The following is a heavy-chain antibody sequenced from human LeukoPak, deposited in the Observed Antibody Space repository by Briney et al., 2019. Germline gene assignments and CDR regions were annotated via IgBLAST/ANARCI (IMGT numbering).Heavy chain of an antibody. CDR2: ISINGGST. J-gene: IGHJ4*02. D-gene: IGHD3-22*01. Sequence: PGGSLRLSCAASGFTFTKYAIKWVRQVPGKGLEYVSSISINGGSTYYANSVKGRFTISRDNSKNMVYLQMGSLRAEDTAVYYCARVKGEYYDSSGPTIGGKFDYWGQGTLVTVSS. CDR3: ARVKGEYYDSSGPTIGGKFDY. CDR1: GFTFTKYA. V-gene: IGHV3-64*01.